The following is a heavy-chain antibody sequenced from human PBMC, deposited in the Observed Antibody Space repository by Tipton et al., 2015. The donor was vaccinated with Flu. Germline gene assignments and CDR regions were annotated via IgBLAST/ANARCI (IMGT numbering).Heavy chain of an antibody. CDR1: GFTFDDYA. J-gene: IGHJ4*02. D-gene: IGHD2-15*01. CDR2: INWNSGII. Sequence: SLRLSCAASGFTFDDYALHWVRQAPGKGLEWVSGINWNSGIIDYADSVKGRFTVSRDNAKNSLYLQMNSLRAEDTALYYCVKGYCSDLSCYADYWGQGTLVTVSS. CDR3: VKGYCSDLSCYADY. V-gene: IGHV3-9*01.